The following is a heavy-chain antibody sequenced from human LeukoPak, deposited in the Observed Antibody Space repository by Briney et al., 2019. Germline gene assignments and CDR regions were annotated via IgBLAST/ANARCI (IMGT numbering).Heavy chain of an antibody. CDR1: GGPIFSYY. D-gene: IGHD3-22*01. CDR3: ARLKFYDSTGYSPGHYMDV. J-gene: IGHJ6*03. V-gene: IGHV4-4*07. Sequence: PSETLSLTCTVSGGPIFSYYWSWIRQTAGKGLEWIGRLYPGVGTDYNPSLKSRVTMSVDTSKKQFALKLSAVTAADTAVYYYARLKFYDSTGYSPGHYMDVWGKGTTVTVSS. CDR2: LYPGVGT.